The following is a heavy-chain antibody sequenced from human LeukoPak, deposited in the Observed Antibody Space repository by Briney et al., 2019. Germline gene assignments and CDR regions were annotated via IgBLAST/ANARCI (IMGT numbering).Heavy chain of an antibody. V-gene: IGHV4-59*12. CDR3: ARDKRHSYGKYFDP. CDR1: GGSMNDYY. CDR2: ISLGNT. D-gene: IGHD5-18*01. Sequence: SETLSLTCSVSGGSMNDYYCSWLRQTPGRGLEWIGHISLGNTEYNPSLKSRVTISVDTSKNEFYLRLTSVTAADTALYFCARDKRHSYGKYFDPWSQGTLVSVSS. J-gene: IGHJ4*02.